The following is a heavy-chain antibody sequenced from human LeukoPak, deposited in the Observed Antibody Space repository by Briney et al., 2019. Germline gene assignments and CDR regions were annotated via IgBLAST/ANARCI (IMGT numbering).Heavy chain of an antibody. D-gene: IGHD6-13*01. V-gene: IGHV1-18*01. CDR1: GYTFTSYG. CDR3: AREHSSSWYVIDDY. J-gene: IGHJ4*02. CDR2: ISASNGNT. Sequence: ASVKVSCKASGYTFTSYGISWVRQAPGQGLEWMRWISASNGNTNYAQKLQGRVTMTTDTSTSTAYMELRSLRSDDTAVYYCAREHSSSWYVIDDYWGQGTLVTVSS.